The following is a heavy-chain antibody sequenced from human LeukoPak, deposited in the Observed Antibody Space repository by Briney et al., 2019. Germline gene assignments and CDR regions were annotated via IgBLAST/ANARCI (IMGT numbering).Heavy chain of an antibody. J-gene: IGHJ5*02. V-gene: IGHV4-31*03. D-gene: IGHD4-11*01. CDR2: INHSGST. CDR1: GGSISSGGYY. Sequence: SETLSLTCTVSGGSISSGGYYWSWIRQHPGKGLEWIGEINHSGSTNYNPSLKSRVTISVDTSKNQFSLKLSSVTAADTAVYYCARGVYSNWFDPWGQGTLVTVSS. CDR3: ARGVYSNWFDP.